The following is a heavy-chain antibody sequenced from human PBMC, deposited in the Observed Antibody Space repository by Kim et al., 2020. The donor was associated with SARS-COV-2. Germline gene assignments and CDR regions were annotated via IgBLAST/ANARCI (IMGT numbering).Heavy chain of an antibody. Sequence: GGSLRLSCAASGFTFSSYGMHWVRQAPGKGLEWVAVISYDGSNKYYADSVKGRFTISRDNSKNTLYLQMNSLRAEDTAVYYCAKDFPIVVVAKHGPVWFDPWGQGTLVTVSS. J-gene: IGHJ5*02. CDR1: GFTFSSYG. V-gene: IGHV3-30*18. D-gene: IGHD2-15*01. CDR3: AKDFPIVVVAKHGPVWFDP. CDR2: ISYDGSNK.